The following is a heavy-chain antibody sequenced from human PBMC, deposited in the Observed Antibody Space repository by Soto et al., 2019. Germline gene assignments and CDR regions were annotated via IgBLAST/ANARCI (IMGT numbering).Heavy chain of an antibody. J-gene: IGHJ6*02. D-gene: IGHD6-6*01. CDR3: ARAPYSGSPRYYYYGMDV. V-gene: IGHV3-33*01. CDR2: IWYDGSNK. CDR1: GFTFSSYG. Sequence: PGGSLRLSCAASGFTFSSYGMHWVRQAPGKGLEWVAVIWYDGSNKYYADSVKGRFTISRDNSKNTLYLQMNSLRAEDTAVYYCARAPYSGSPRYYYYGMDVWGQGTTVTVSS.